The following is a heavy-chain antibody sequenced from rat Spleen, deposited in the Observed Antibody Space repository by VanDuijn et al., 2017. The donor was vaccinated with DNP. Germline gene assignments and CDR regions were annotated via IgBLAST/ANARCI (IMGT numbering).Heavy chain of an antibody. D-gene: IGHD1-11*01. CDR3: ARWVYGTYWYFDS. CDR1: GYSITSNY. J-gene: IGHJ1*01. CDR2: IGYSGST. V-gene: IGHV3-1*01. Sequence: EVQLQESGPGLVKPSQSLSLTCSVTGYSITSNYWGWIRKFPGNKMEWIGHIGYSGSTTYNPSLKSRISITRDTSKNQFFLQLNSVITEDTATYYCARWVYGTYWYFDSWGPGTLVTVSS.